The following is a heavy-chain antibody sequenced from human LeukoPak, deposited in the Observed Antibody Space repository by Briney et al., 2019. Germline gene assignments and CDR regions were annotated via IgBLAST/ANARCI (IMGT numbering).Heavy chain of an antibody. CDR2: ISYDGSNK. D-gene: IGHD3-3*01. J-gene: IGHJ3*02. CDR3: AKGPPEWLPVGGHDAFDI. CDR1: EFTFTSYD. Sequence: HPGGSLRLSCAASEFTFTSYDMHWVRQAPGKGLEWVAVISYDGSNKYYADSVKGRFTISRDNSKNTLYLQMNSLRAEDTAVYYCAKGPPEWLPVGGHDAFDIWGQGTMVTVSS. V-gene: IGHV3-30*18.